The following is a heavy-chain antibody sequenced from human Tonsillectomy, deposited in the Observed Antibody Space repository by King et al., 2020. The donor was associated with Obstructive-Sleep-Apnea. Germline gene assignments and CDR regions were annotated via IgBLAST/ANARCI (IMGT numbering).Heavy chain of an antibody. CDR1: GFTFSSYD. V-gene: IGHV3-13*01. D-gene: IGHD3-16*01. J-gene: IGHJ6*02. CDR3: ARDVRLRGMGVYYYGMDV. Sequence: VQLVESGGGLVQPGGSLRLSCAASGFTFSSYDMHWVRQATGKDLEWVSAIGTAGDTYYPGSVKGRFTISRENAKNSLYLQMNSLRAGDTAVYYCARDVRLRGMGVYYYGMDVWGQGTTVTVSS. CDR2: IGTAGDT.